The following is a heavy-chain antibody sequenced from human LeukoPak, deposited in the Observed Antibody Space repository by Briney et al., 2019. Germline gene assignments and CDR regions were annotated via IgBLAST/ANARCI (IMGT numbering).Heavy chain of an antibody. CDR1: GYTFANFG. CDR2: ISVYNGNT. Sequence: ASVKVSCRASGYTFANFGITWVRQAPGQGLEWMGWISVYNGNTNYAQNLQGRVTLTTDTSTSTAYMELRSLRSDDTALYYCARTCSSSSCYMVHWGQGTLVTVSS. D-gene: IGHD2-2*02. J-gene: IGHJ4*02. CDR3: ARTCSSSSCYMVH. V-gene: IGHV1-18*01.